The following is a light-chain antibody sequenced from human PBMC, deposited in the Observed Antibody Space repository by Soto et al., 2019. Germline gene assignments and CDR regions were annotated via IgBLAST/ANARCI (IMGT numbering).Light chain of an antibody. CDR1: SSDVGGYNY. V-gene: IGLV2-14*01. CDR2: DVS. Sequence: LTQPASVSGSPGQSITISCTGTSSDVGGYNYVSWYQQHPGKAPKLMIYDVSNRPSGVSNRFSGSKSGNTASLTISGLQAEDEADYYCSSYTSSSTLNVFGTGTKVTVL. J-gene: IGLJ1*01. CDR3: SSYTSSSTLNV.